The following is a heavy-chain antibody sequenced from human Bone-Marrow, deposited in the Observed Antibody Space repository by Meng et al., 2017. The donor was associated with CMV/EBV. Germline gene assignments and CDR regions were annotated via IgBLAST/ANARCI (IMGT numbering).Heavy chain of an antibody. CDR2: INPNSGGT. J-gene: IGHJ6*02. V-gene: IGHV1-2*02. D-gene: IGHD3-3*01. CDR1: GYTFTADY. CDR3: ARVKWEGYDFWSGLARDYYYGRHV. Sequence: ASVKVTCTGSGYTFTADYMHWVRQAPGQGLEWMGGINPNSGGTNYAQKFQGRVTMTRDTSISTAYMELSRLRSDDTAVYYCARVKWEGYDFWSGLARDYYYGRHVWGQGTTVSVSS.